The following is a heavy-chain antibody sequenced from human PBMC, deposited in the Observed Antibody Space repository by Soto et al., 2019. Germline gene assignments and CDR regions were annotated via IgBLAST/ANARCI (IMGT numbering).Heavy chain of an antibody. CDR2: IFSNDEK. CDR3: ARILFGRSVAGGYFYMDV. J-gene: IGHJ6*03. D-gene: IGHD6-19*01. V-gene: IGHV2-26*01. CDR1: GFSLSNGKVG. Sequence: SGPTLVNPTETLTLTCTVSGFSLSNGKVGVSWIRQPPGKALEWLAHIFSNDEKSYRTSLKSRLTISEDTSKSHVVLTITNVDPVDTATYYCARILFGRSVAGGYFYMDVWGKGTTVTVSS.